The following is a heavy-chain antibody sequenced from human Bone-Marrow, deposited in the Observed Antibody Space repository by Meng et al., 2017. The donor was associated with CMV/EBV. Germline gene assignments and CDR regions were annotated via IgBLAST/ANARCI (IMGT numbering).Heavy chain of an antibody. CDR3: ARDSLNYYDSSGYYYEPNAFDI. CDR1: GFTVSSNY. CDR2: IYSGGST. J-gene: IGHJ3*02. Sequence: GESLKISCAASGFTVSSNYMSWVRQAPGKGLEWVSVIYSGGSTYYADSVKGRFTISRDNSKNTLYLQMNSLRAEDTAVYYCARDSLNYYDSSGYYYEPNAFDIWGPGKMVNVSS. D-gene: IGHD3-22*01. V-gene: IGHV3-53*01.